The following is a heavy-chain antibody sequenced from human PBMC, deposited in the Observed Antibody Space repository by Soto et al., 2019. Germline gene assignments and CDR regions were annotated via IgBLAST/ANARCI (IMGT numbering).Heavy chain of an antibody. CDR1: GGSISSGGYY. D-gene: IGHD1-26*01. CDR2: IYYSGST. V-gene: IGHV4-31*03. J-gene: IGHJ3*02. CDR3: ARDTELHDAFDI. Sequence: PSETLSLTCTVSGGSISSGGYYWSWIRQHPGKGLEWIGYIYYSGSTYYNPSLKSRVAISVDTSKNQFSLKLSSVTAADTAVYYCARDTELHDAFDIWGQGTMVTVSS.